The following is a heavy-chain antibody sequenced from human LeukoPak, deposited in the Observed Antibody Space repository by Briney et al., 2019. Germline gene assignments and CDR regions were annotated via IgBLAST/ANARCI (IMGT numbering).Heavy chain of an antibody. CDR1: GFTLSSYA. J-gene: IGHJ4*02. V-gene: IGHV3-30-3*01. Sequence: GGSLRLSCAASGFTLSSYAMHWVRQAPGKGLEWVAVISYDGSNKYYADSVKGRFTISRDNSKNTLYLQMNSLRAEDTAVYYCASFEYWGQGTLVTVSS. CDR3: ASFEY. CDR2: ISYDGSNK.